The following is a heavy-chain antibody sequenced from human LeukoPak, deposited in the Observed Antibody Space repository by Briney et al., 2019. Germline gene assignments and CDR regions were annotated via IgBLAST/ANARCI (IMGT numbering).Heavy chain of an antibody. V-gene: IGHV3-30*18. J-gene: IGHJ4*02. CDR2: ISYDGSNK. CDR3: AKDLSRIAVAGTGCDY. D-gene: IGHD6-19*01. Sequence: GGSLRLSCAASGFAFSSYGMHWVRQAPGKGLEWVAVISYDGSNKYYADSVKGRFTISRDNSKNTLYLQMNSLRAEDTAVYYCAKDLSRIAVAGTGCDYWGQGTLVTVSS. CDR1: GFAFSSYG.